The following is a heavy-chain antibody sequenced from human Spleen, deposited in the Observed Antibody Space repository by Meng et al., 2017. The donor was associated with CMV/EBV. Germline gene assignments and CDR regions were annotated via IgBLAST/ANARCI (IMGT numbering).Heavy chain of an antibody. J-gene: IGHJ5*02. CDR1: GYSFTNYW. D-gene: IGHD2-2*01. V-gene: IGHV5-51*01. CDR3: ARQLDTRTWDNWFDP. CDR2: IYPGDSDT. Sequence: KVSCKNSGYSFTNYWIGWVRQMPGKGLEWMGIIYPGDSDTTYSPSFQGQVTISADKSISTTYLQWSSLKASDTAMYYCARQLDTRTWDNWFDPWGQGTLVTVSS.